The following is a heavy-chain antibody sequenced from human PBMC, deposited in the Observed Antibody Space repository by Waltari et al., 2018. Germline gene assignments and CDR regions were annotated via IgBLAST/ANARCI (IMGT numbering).Heavy chain of an antibody. CDR3: ARAVIAARIFDY. Sequence: QVQLQQWGAGLLKPSETLSLTCAVYGGSFSGYYWSWIRQPPGKGLEWIGEINHSGSTNYNPSLKSRVTISVDTSKNQFSLKLSSVTAADTAGYYCARAVIAARIFDYWGQGTLVTVSS. D-gene: IGHD6-6*01. CDR2: INHSGST. CDR1: GGSFSGYY. V-gene: IGHV4-34*01. J-gene: IGHJ4*02.